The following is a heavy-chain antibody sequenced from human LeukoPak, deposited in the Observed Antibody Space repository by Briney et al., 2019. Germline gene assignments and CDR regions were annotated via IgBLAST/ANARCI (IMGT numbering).Heavy chain of an antibody. J-gene: IGHJ4*02. V-gene: IGHV3-74*01. CDR2: INTYGTST. D-gene: IGHD2-8*02. CDR1: GNYW. CDR3: VRSGGYGNWGY. Sequence: QSGGSLRLSCAASGNYWTHWVRQTPGKGLVWVSHINTYGTSTSYADSVKGRFTIFRDNVKNTLYLEMNNLRLEDTAVYYCVRSGGYGNWGYWGQGTLVTVSS.